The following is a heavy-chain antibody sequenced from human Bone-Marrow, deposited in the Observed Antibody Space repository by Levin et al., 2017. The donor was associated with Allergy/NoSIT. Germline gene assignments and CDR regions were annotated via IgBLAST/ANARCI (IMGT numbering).Heavy chain of an antibody. V-gene: IGHV3-74*01. CDR3: ARDPFAYNFGSGSYLDY. Sequence: PGGSLRLSCAASGFAFSNYWMHWVRQAPGKGLVWVSRINRGGTSTTYADSVKGRFTISRDNAKHTLYLQMNSLRAEDTAVYYCARDPFAYNFGSGSYLDYWGQGTLVSVSS. CDR2: INRGGTST. CDR1: GFAFSNYW. J-gene: IGHJ4*02. D-gene: IGHD3-10*01.